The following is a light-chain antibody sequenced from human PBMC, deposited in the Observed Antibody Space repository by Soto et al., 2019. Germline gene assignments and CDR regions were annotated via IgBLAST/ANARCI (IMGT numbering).Light chain of an antibody. CDR2: GAS. Sequence: EIVLTQSPGTLSLSPGERATLSCRASQSVSSSYLAWYQQKPGQAPRVLIHGASSRATGIPDRFSGSGSGTDFTLTISRREPEDFAVYLCQQDGNPPPNALGQGTKVEIK. CDR3: QQDGNPPPNA. J-gene: IGKJ2*01. V-gene: IGKV3-20*01. CDR1: QSVSSSY.